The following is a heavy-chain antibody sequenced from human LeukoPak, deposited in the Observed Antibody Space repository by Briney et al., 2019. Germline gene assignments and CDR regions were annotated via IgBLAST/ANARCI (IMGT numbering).Heavy chain of an antibody. CDR3: ARGSRLDSSGMSTYRGV. CDR2: LSGPSLMT. J-gene: IGHJ6*03. Sequence: PGGSLRLSCAAPGFTFSDYAMSWVRQAPGKGLEWVSVLSGPSLMTYYADSVRGRFTISRDNSKNTLYLQMNSLRAEATAGYLCARGSRLDSSGMSTYRGVWGKRTTVTVSS. D-gene: IGHD3-22*01. V-gene: IGHV3-23*01. CDR1: GFTFSDYA.